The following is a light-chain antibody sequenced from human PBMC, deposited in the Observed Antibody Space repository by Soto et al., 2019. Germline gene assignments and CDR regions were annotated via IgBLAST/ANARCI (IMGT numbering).Light chain of an antibody. CDR3: MQGTHWPPT. CDR1: QSLLYSNGNTY. J-gene: IGKJ1*01. Sequence: DVVMTQSPLSLPVTLGQPASISCRSSQSLLYSNGNTYLHWFQQRPGQSPRRLIYKVFNRYSGVPDRFSGSGSGTDFTLKISRVEAEDVGVYYCMQGTHWPPTFGPGTKVEIK. CDR2: KVF. V-gene: IGKV2-30*01.